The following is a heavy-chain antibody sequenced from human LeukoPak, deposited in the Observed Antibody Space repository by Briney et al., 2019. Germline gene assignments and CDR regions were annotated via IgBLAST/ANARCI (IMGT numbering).Heavy chain of an antibody. J-gene: IGHJ6*02. Sequence: ASVKVSCKASGYTFTGYHMHWVRQAPGQGLEWMGWINPNSGGTNFAQKFQGRVTMTRDTSISTAYMELSRLRSDDTAVYYCARGGGNHPDYYGMDVWGQGTTVTVSS. CDR2: INPNSGGT. V-gene: IGHV1-2*02. CDR3: ARGGGNHPDYYGMDV. D-gene: IGHD1-14*01. CDR1: GYTFTGYH.